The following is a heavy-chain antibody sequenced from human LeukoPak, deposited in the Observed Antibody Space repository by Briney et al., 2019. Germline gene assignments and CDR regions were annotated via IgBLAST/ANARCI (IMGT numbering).Heavy chain of an antibody. J-gene: IGHJ3*02. D-gene: IGHD2-2*01. V-gene: IGHV4-38-2*02. CDR1: GYSISSGYY. CDR2: IYHSGST. Sequence: SETLSLTCTVSGYSISSGYYWGWIRQPPGKGLEWIGSIYHSGSTYYNPSLKSRVTISVDTSKNQFSLKLSSVTAADTAVYYCARVLIVVVPAAIPFDAFDIWGQGTMVTVSP. CDR3: ARVLIVVVPAAIPFDAFDI.